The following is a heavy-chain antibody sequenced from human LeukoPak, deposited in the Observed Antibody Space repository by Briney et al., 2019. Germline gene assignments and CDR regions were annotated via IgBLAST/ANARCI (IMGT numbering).Heavy chain of an antibody. CDR2: IYYSGST. Sequence: PSETLSLTCTVSGGSVSSGSYYWSWIRQPPGKGLEWIGYIYYSGSTNYNPSLKSRVTISVDTSKNQFSLKLSSVTAADTAVYYCARGRPWAGTTGPRYYYYYGMDVWGQGTTVTVSS. J-gene: IGHJ6*02. D-gene: IGHD4-17*01. V-gene: IGHV4-61*01. CDR3: ARGRPWAGTTGPRYYYYYGMDV. CDR1: GGSVSSGSYY.